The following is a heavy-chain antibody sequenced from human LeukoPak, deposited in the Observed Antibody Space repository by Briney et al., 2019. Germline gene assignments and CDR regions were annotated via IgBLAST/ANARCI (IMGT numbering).Heavy chain of an antibody. CDR3: AKGGIYNWFDP. V-gene: IGHV3-23*01. D-gene: IGHD3-16*01. Sequence: PGGSLRLSFAASGLPFSNNGMSWVRQAPGKGLEWVSGISGSGGTTYYADSVKGRFTISRDNSKNTLYLQMNSLRAEDTAAYFCAKGGIYNWFDPWGQGTLVTVSS. J-gene: IGHJ5*02. CDR2: ISGSGGTT. CDR1: GLPFSNNG.